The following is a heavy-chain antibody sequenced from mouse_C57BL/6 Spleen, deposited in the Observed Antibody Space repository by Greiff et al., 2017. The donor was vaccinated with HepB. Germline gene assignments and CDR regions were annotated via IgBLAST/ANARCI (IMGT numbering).Heavy chain of an antibody. V-gene: IGHV5-16*01. Sequence: EVKLVESEGGLVQPGSSMKLSCTASGFTFSDYYMAWVRQVPEKGLEWVANINYDGSSTYYLDSLKSRFIISRDNAKNILYLQMSSLKSEDTATYYCASDRGGSFFDYWGQGTTLTVAS. CDR3: ASDRGGSFFDY. CDR1: GFTFSDYY. CDR2: INYDGSST. J-gene: IGHJ2*01. D-gene: IGHD1-1*02.